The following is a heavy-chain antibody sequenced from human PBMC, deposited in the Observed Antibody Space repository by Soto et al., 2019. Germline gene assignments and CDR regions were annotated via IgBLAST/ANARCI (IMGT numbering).Heavy chain of an antibody. CDR1: GYTFTNYG. V-gene: IGHV1-18*01. CDR3: ARGFPLWFEP. J-gene: IGHJ5*02. Sequence: ASVKVSCKASGYTFTNYGFSWVRQAPGQGLEWMGWISGYNGNTKYAEKFQGRVTMTTDTSTSTAHMELRSLRSDDTAVYYCARGFPLWFEPWGQGTLVTVSS. D-gene: IGHD3-3*01. CDR2: ISGYNGNT.